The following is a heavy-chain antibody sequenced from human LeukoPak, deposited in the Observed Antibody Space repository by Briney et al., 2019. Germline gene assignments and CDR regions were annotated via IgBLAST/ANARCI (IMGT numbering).Heavy chain of an antibody. CDR2: MSGSDAGT. V-gene: IGHV3-23*01. J-gene: IGHJ4*02. CDR3: ARVSGSGYDFGDFSSYFDY. D-gene: IGHD5-12*01. CDR1: GFTFNGYA. Sequence: GGSLRLSCIASGFTFNGYAMSWVRQAPGKGLEWVSAMSGSDAGTYYADSVKGRFTISRDNSKNTLYLQMNSLRAEDTAVYYCARVSGSGYDFGDFSSYFDYWGQGTLVTVSS.